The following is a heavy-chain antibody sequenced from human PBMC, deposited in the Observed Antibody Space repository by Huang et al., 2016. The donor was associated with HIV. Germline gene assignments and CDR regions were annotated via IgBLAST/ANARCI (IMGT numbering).Heavy chain of an antibody. CDR1: GFPFNNHA. D-gene: IGHD5-18*01. Sequence: QVQLVESGGGVVQPGRSLRLSCAASGFPFNNHAMHWVRQAPGKRLDGVAVISNDGSNNDYADSVKGRFTISRDSSKSTLFLHMTSLRTEDTAVYYCARAKDTWDAYDIWGQGTMVIVSS. J-gene: IGHJ3*02. V-gene: IGHV3-30-3*01. CDR2: ISNDGSNN. CDR3: ARAKDTWDAYDI.